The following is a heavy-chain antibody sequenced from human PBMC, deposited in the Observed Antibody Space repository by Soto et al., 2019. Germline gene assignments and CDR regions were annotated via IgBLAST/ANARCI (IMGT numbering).Heavy chain of an antibody. CDR3: ARVLNGAYWFDS. D-gene: IGHD2-8*01. Sequence: SETLSLTSSVSGYSIGSGYYWGWIRQPPGKGLGWIGSVSQVGGSYYNPALKSRVSISIDTSRNQFLLNLSSVTATDTAIYYCARVLNGAYWFDSWGQGATVTVSS. J-gene: IGHJ5*01. V-gene: IGHV4-38-2*02. CDR2: VSQVGGS. CDR1: GYSIGSGYY.